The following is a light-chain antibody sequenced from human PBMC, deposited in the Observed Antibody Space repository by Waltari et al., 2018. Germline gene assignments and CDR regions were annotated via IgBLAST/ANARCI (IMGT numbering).Light chain of an antibody. CDR2: RVS. J-gene: IGKJ1*01. Sequence: DIVMTQTPLSSAVTLGQPASTSCRSSQNLVPSDGNTYFSWLQQRTGQPPRLLIYRVSNRFPGVPDRFSGSGAGKDFTLKISRVEAEDVGIYYCLQATQFRTFGQGTKVEIK. CDR3: LQATQFRT. V-gene: IGKV2-24*01. CDR1: QNLVPSDGNTY.